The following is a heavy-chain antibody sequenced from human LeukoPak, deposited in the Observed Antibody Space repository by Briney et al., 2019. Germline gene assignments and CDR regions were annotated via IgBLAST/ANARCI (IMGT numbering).Heavy chain of an antibody. V-gene: IGHV1-2*02. CDR2: INSNSGGT. J-gene: IGHJ4*02. D-gene: IGHD3-3*01. CDR1: VYTLPGYY. CDR3: AIELEWLLSD. Sequence: GASVKVSCKASVYTLPGYYMHWVRQAAGKGVEWMGWINSNSGGTNYAQKFQGRVTMTRDTSISTAYMGLSRLRSDDTAVYYCAIELEWLLSDWGQGTLVTVSS.